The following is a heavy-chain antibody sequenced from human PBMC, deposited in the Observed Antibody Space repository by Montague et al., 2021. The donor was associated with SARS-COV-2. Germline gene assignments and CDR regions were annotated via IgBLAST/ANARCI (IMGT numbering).Heavy chain of an antibody. Sequence: CAISGDSVSINDARWKWERQTPARGLDWQVRTCYRSKWYNEYAISVKSRITVNPDTSKNQFSLLLNSVTPEDTAVYYCARGWQKRFDPWGQGTLVTVSS. D-gene: IGHD5-24*01. CDR2: TCYRSKWYN. CDR1: GDSVSINDAR. V-gene: IGHV6-1*01. J-gene: IGHJ5*02. CDR3: ARGWQKRFDP.